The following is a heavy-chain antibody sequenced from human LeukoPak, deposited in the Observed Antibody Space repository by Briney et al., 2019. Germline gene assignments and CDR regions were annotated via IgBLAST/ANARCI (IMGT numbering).Heavy chain of an antibody. D-gene: IGHD5-18*01. CDR3: AKVGYSHGFYYYMDV. CDR1: GFIFSSYS. CDR2: ISSSSIYI. V-gene: IGHV3-21*01. Sequence: GGSLRLSCAASGFIFSSYSMNWVRQAPGKGLEWVSSISSSSIYIYYADSVKGRFTISRDNAKNSLYLQMNSLRAEDTAVYYCAKVGYSHGFYYYMDVWGKGTTVTVSS. J-gene: IGHJ6*03.